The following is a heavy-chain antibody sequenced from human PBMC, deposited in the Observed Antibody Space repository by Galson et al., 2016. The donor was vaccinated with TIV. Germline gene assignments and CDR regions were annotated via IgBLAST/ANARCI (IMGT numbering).Heavy chain of an antibody. CDR2: IDPNSGGT. D-gene: IGHD1-26*01. Sequence: SVKVSCKASGYPLIGYFMHWVRQAPGQGLEWMGWIDPNSGGTDYAQKFQGRVTMTRDKSIGTAYMELSRLRADDTALYFRARSERGSYTGFDYWGRGTLVSVSS. CDR3: ARSERGSYTGFDY. CDR1: GYPLIGYF. V-gene: IGHV1-2*02. J-gene: IGHJ4*02.